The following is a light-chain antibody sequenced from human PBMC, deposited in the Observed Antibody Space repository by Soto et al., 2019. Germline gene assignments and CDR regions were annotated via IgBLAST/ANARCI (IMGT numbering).Light chain of an antibody. V-gene: IGLV2-14*01. J-gene: IGLJ2*01. CDR2: EVS. CDR1: SNDIGGYNY. CDR3: TSYTITHIPVI. Sequence: QSALTQPASVSGSPGQSITISCTGTSNDIGGYNYVSWLQQHPGEAPKLIIYEVSNRPSGVSNRFSGSKSGNTASLTITGLQPEDEASYYRTSYTITHIPVIFGGGTQLTVL.